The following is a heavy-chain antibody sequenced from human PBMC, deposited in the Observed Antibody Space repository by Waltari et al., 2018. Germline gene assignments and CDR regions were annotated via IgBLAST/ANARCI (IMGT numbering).Heavy chain of an antibody. CDR1: GYSISSGHY. CDR3: ARQLHSGSKWFDP. D-gene: IGHD5-12*01. CDR2: IYHSGST. J-gene: IGHJ5*02. V-gene: IGHV4-38-2*01. Sequence: QVQLQESGPGLVKPSETLSLTCAVSGYSISSGHYWGWIRQPPGKGLELIGSIYHSGSTYYNPSLKSRVTISVDTSKNQFSLKLSSVTAADTAVYYCARQLHSGSKWFDPWGQGTLVTVSS.